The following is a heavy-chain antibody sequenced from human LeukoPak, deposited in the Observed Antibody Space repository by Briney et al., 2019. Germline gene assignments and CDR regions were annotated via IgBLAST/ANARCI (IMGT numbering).Heavy chain of an antibody. V-gene: IGHV3-23*01. CDR2: FSGSGGST. CDR3: AELGITMIGGV. D-gene: IGHD3-10*02. J-gene: IGHJ6*04. CDR1: GFTFSSYA. Sequence: PGGSLRLSCAASGFTFSSYAMSWVRQAPGKGLECISGFSGSGGSTYYEDSVKGRFTISRDNAKNSLYLQMNSLRAEDTAVYYCAELGITMIGGVWGKGTTVTISS.